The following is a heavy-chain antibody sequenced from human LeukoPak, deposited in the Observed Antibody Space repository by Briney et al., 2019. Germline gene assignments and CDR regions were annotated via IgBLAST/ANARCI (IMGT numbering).Heavy chain of an antibody. D-gene: IGHD1/OR15-1a*01. J-gene: IGHJ4*02. CDR3: ASEGNNWNNVVY. V-gene: IGHV1-2*06. CDR2: INPNSGGT. Sequence: GASVKVSCKASGYTFTDYYILWVRQAPGQGLEWMGRINPNSGGTNYAQKLQGRVTMTTDTSTSTAYMELRSLRSDDTAVYYCASEGNNWNNVVYWGQGTLVTVSS. CDR1: GYTFTDYY.